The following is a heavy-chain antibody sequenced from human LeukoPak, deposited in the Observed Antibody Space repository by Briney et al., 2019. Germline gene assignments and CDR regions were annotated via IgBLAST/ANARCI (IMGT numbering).Heavy chain of an antibody. J-gene: IGHJ4*02. CDR2: IYYSGST. V-gene: IGHV4-59*08. Sequence: PSETLSLTCTVSGGSISSYYWSWIRQPPGKGLEWIGYIYYSGSTNYNPSLKSRVTISVDPSKNQFSLKLSSVTAADTAVYYCARQQEGAAAEMGYWGQGTLVTVSS. D-gene: IGHD6-13*01. CDR3: ARQQEGAAAEMGY. CDR1: GGSISSYY.